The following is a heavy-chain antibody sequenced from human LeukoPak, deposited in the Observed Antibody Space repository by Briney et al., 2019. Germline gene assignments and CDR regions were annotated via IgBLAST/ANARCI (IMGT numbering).Heavy chain of an antibody. CDR2: ISSSSTYI. CDR1: GFTFSSYA. CDR3: ARDSGNFID. D-gene: IGHD3-10*01. V-gene: IGHV3-21*01. J-gene: IGHJ4*02. Sequence: GGSLRLSCAASGFTFSSYAMHWVRQAPGKGLDWVSSISSSSTYIYYAEPVKGRFTISRDNAKSSLYLQLNSLRAEDTAVYYCARDSGNFIDWGQGTLVTVSS.